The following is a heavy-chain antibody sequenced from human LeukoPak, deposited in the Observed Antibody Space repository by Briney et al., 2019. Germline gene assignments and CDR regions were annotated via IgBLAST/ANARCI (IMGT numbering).Heavy chain of an antibody. CDR2: IKQDGSEK. V-gene: IGHV3-7*01. D-gene: IGHD6-19*01. J-gene: IGHJ5*02. Sequence: GGSLRLSCAASGFTFSSYWMSWVRQAPGKGLEWVANIKQDGSEKYYVDSVKGRFTISRDNAKNSPYLQMNSLRAEDTAVYYCARLTSSGWSSNWFDPWGQGTLVTVSS. CDR3: ARLTSSGWSSNWFDP. CDR1: GFTFSSYW.